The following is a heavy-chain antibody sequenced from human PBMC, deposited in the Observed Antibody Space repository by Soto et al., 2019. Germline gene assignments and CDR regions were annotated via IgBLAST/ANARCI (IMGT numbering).Heavy chain of an antibody. CDR3: ARSQGSSTSLEIYYYYYYGMDV. D-gene: IGHD2-2*01. V-gene: IGHV1-69*01. CDR2: IIPIPGTA. CDR1: GGTFGSYA. Sequence: QVQLVQSGAEVKKPGSSVKVSCKASGGTFGSYAISWVRQAPGQGLEWRGGIIPIPGTANYAQKFQGSFTITADESTSTAYMELSSLRSEDTAVYYCARSQGSSTSLEIYYYYYYGMDVWGQGTTVTVSS. J-gene: IGHJ6*02.